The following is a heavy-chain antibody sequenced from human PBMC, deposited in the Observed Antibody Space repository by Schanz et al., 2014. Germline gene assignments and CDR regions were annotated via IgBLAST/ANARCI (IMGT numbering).Heavy chain of an antibody. CDR2: ISAYTNNT. CDR1: GYTFTDYG. CDR3: TRLRRADPNGFDV. V-gene: IGHV1-18*01. D-gene: IGHD6-19*01. Sequence: VQLEQSGAEVKKPGSSVKVSCKASGYTFTDYGLNWVRQAPGQGLEWMGWISAYTNNTNYAQKVQGRVTMTTDTSTGTAYMELSSLGTEDTAVYYCTRLRRADPNGFDVWGQGTTVTVS. J-gene: IGHJ6*02.